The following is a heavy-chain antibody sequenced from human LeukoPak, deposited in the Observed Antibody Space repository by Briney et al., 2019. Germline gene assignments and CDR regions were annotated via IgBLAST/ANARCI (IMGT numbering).Heavy chain of an antibody. CDR2: ISGSGGST. D-gene: IGHD1-26*01. Sequence: QSGGSLRLSCAASGYSFSSYAVSWVRQAPGKGLEWVSAISGSGGSTYYADSVKGRFTISRDNSKNTLYLQMNSLRAEDTAVYYCAKDLRLLQFFPDAFDIWGQGTMVTVSS. CDR1: GYSFSSYA. J-gene: IGHJ3*02. CDR3: AKDLRLLQFFPDAFDI. V-gene: IGHV3-23*01.